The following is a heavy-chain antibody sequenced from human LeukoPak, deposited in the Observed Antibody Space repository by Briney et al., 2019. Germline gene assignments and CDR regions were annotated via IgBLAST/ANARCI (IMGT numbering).Heavy chain of an antibody. CDR1: GFTFSSYG. D-gene: IGHD6-13*01. CDR3: AKEGIAAAALH. J-gene: IGHJ4*02. CDR2: ISYDGSNK. V-gene: IGHV3-30*18. Sequence: GGSLRLSCAASGFTFSSYGMHWVRQAPGKGLEWVAVISYDGSNKYYADSVKGRFTISRDNSKNTLYLQMSSLRAEDTAVYYCAKEGIAAAALHWGQGTLVTVSS.